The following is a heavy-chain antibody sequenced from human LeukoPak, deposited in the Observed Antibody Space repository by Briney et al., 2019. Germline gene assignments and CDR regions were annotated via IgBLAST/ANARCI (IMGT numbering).Heavy chain of an antibody. D-gene: IGHD4-17*01. CDR3: ARGGAGLRLVYFDY. CDR1: GYTFTNYD. V-gene: IGHV1-18*01. J-gene: IGHJ4*02. CDR2: VSAYNGNT. Sequence: GASVKVSCKASGYTFTNYDINWVRQAPGQGLEWMGWVSAYNGNTNYAQKFQGRVIMTTDTSTSTAYMELRSLRSDDTAVYYCARGGAGLRLVYFDYWGQGTLVTVSS.